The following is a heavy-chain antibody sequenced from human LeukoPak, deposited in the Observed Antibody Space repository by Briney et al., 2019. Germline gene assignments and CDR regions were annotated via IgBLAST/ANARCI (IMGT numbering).Heavy chain of an antibody. CDR1: GFTFNRNW. Sequence: GGPLRLSCADSGFTFNRNWMHLVRQAPGKGLMWVSRIGPDGSSRGYADCVKVRFTVSRDNVNNMVYLQMNSLRDEDTAVYYCSAAYYHPIGNWGLGTLVTVSS. CDR2: IGPDGSSR. CDR3: SAAYYHPIGN. V-gene: IGHV3-74*01. J-gene: IGHJ4*02. D-gene: IGHD3-3*02.